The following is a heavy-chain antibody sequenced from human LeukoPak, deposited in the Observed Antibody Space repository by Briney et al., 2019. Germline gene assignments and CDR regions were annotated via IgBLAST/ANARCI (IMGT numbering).Heavy chain of an antibody. CDR2: IWYDGSYK. V-gene: IGHV3-33*08. D-gene: IGHD3-22*01. CDR1: GFTFSSYA. CDR3: AREYFYDSSGYSDAFDI. J-gene: IGHJ3*02. Sequence: GGSLRLSCAASGFTFSSYAMSWVRQAPGKGLERVAVIWYDGSYKYYADSVKGRFTISRDNSKNTLYLQMNSLRAEDTAVYYCAREYFYDSSGYSDAFDIWGQGTMVTVSS.